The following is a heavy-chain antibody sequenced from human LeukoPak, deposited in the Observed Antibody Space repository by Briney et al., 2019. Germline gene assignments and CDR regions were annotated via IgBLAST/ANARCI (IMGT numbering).Heavy chain of an antibody. D-gene: IGHD2-2*01. CDR3: AKDPANQLLYPAHFSH. J-gene: IGHJ1*01. V-gene: IGHV3-23*01. Sequence: GGSLRLSCAASGFTFSSIAMSWVRQAPDKGLEWGSTICGSGGGTYYADSVKGRFTISRDDSKNTLYLQMNSLRADDTAVYYCAKDPANQLLYPAHFSHWGQGTLVTVSS. CDR1: GFTFSSIA. CDR2: ICGSGGGT.